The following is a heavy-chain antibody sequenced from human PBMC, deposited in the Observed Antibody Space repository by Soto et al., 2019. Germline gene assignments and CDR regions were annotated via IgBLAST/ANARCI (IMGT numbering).Heavy chain of an antibody. CDR1: GFGFSTYG. Sequence: QVQLVESGGGVVQPGTSVRLSCAASGFGFSTYGMHWVRQAPGKGLEWVAVISYGGSNKYYADFVKGRFTISRDNSRDTLYLQINSLRPEDTAVYCCAKDKLPGLARWDYVDYWGQGTLVTVS. V-gene: IGHV3-30*18. CDR2: ISYGGSNK. J-gene: IGHJ4*02. CDR3: AKDKLPGLARWDYVDY. D-gene: IGHD2-2*01.